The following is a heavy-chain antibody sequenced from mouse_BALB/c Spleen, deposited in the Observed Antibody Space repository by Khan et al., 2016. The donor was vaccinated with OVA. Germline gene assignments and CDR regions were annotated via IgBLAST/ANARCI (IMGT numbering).Heavy chain of an antibody. J-gene: IGHJ3*01. V-gene: IGHV5-9*03. Sequence: EVELVESGGGLVKPGGSLKLSCAASGFTFSSFTMSWVRQTPEKRLEWVASISSGGDNTYYPDSVKGRFTISRDNAKNNLYLQMRRLRFEDTALYYCARSTYGPFAYWGQGTLVTVSA. CDR1: GFTFSSFT. CDR2: ISSGGDNT. CDR3: ARSTYGPFAY. D-gene: IGHD1-1*02.